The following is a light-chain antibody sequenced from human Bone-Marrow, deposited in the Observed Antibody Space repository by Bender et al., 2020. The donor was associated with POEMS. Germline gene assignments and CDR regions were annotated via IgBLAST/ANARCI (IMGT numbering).Light chain of an antibody. CDR1: GSDNY. CDR2: DVN. J-gene: IGLJ3*02. Sequence: QSALTQPRSVSGSPGQSVAISCTGTGSDNYVSWYQQHPGKAPKLIIYDVNRRPSGVPDRFSGSKSGNTASLTISGLQAEDEADYYCCSYAGIYSWVFGGGTKLTVL. CDR3: CSYAGIYSWV. V-gene: IGLV2-11*01.